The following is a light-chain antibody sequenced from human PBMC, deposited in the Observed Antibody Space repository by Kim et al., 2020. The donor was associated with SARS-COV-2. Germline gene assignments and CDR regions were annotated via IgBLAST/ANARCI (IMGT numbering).Light chain of an antibody. Sequence: SVSPGERATLSCRARKSVNNILSWYQQKAGQAPRLLIYGASTRAPGIADTFSGSGSGTEFTLTISGLRSEDFAVYYCHEYNDWPLTFGGGTKVDIK. V-gene: IGKV3-15*01. CDR2: GAS. CDR3: HEYNDWPLT. J-gene: IGKJ4*01. CDR1: KSVNNI.